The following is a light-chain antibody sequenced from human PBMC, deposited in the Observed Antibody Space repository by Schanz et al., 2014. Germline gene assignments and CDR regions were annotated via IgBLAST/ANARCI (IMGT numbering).Light chain of an antibody. Sequence: QSALTQPPSASGSPVQSVTISCTGTSSDVGGYNYVSWYQQHPGKAPKLMIYEVSKRPSGVPDRFSGSKSGNTASLTISGLQAEDEADYYCSSYTTNSAPGVVFGGGTKLTV. J-gene: IGLJ2*01. CDR3: SSYTTNSAPGVV. CDR2: EVS. CDR1: SSDVGGYNY. V-gene: IGLV2-8*01.